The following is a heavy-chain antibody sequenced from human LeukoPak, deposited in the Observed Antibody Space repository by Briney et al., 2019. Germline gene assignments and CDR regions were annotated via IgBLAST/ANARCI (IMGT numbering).Heavy chain of an antibody. J-gene: IGHJ6*02. V-gene: IGHV1-8*01. CDR2: MNPNSGNT. CDR1: GYTFTSYD. CDR3: ARGITVAGYYYYGMDV. D-gene: IGHD6-19*01. Sequence: ASVKVSCKASGYTFTSYDINWLRQATGQGLEWMGWMNPNSGNTGYAQKFQGRVTMTRNTSIGTAYMELSSLRSEDTAVYYCARGITVAGYYYYGMDVWGQGTTVTVSS.